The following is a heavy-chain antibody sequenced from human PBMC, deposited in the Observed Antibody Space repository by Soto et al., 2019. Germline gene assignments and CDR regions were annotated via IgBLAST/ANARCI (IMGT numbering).Heavy chain of an antibody. CDR2: ISGSGGIT. CDR3: ATDGGPPAAFDF. V-gene: IGHV3-48*02. D-gene: IGHD3-3*01. Sequence: EVQLVESGGGLVQPGGSLRLSCAASGFSFSDYSMNWVRQAPGKGLEWVAHISGSGGITYYADSVKGRFTISRDNAKNSMYLQMNGLRDEDTATFYCATDGGPPAAFDFWGQGAMVTVSS. J-gene: IGHJ3*01. CDR1: GFSFSDYS.